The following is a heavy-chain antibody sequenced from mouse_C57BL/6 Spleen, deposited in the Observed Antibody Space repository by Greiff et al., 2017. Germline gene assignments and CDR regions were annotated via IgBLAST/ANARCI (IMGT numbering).Heavy chain of an antibody. D-gene: IGHD1-1*01. Sequence: VQLVESGPGLVAPSQSLSISCTVSGFSLTSYAISWVRQPPGKGLEWLGVIWTGGGTNYNSALNSRLSISKDNSKSQVFLKMNSLQTDDTARYYCARNPYPTVVATDWYVDVWGTGTTVTVSS. CDR1: GFSLTSYA. J-gene: IGHJ1*03. CDR3: ARNPYPTVVATDWYVDV. CDR2: IWTGGGT. V-gene: IGHV2-9-1*01.